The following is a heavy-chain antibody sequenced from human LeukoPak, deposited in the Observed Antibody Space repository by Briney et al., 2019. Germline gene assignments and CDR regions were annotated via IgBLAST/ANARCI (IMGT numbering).Heavy chain of an antibody. D-gene: IGHD3-16*01. Sequence: ASVKVSCKASGGTFSSYAISWVRQAPGQGLEWMGRIIPILGIANYAQKFQGRVTITADKSTSTAYMELRSLRSEDTAVYYCAGGDFRPPDYYFDYWGQGTLVTVSS. CDR2: IIPILGIA. J-gene: IGHJ4*02. CDR1: GGTFSSYA. V-gene: IGHV1-69*04. CDR3: AGGDFRPPDYYFDY.